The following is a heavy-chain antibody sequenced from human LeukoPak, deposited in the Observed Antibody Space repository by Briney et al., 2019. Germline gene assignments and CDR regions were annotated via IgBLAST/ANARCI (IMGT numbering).Heavy chain of an antibody. CDR3: ARHAGDGYNQGLAY. Sequence: PSETLSLTCTVSGGSISSYDWSWIRQPPGKGLEWIGYIYTSGSTNYNPSLKRRVTISVDTSKNQFSLKLTSVTAADTAVYYCARHAGDGYNQGLAYWGQRNLVTVSS. CDR1: GGSISSYD. CDR2: IYTSGST. V-gene: IGHV4-4*09. D-gene: IGHD5-24*01. J-gene: IGHJ4*02.